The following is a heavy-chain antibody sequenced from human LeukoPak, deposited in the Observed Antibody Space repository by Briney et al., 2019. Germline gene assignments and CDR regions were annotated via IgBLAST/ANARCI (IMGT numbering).Heavy chain of an antibody. D-gene: IGHD3-10*01. J-gene: IGHJ4*02. Sequence: SVKVSCKASGGTFNTYALSWVRQAPGQGLQWMGRIIPFLGVVKYVQKFQGRVTITADKSTSIAYMELSSLRSEDTAVYYCARRGDRGHFDYWGQGTRVTVSS. CDR1: GGTFNTYA. CDR3: ARRGDRGHFDY. CDR2: IIPFLGVV. V-gene: IGHV1-69*04.